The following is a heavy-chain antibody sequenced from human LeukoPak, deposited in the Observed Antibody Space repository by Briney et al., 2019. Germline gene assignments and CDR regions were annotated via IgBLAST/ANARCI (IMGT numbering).Heavy chain of an antibody. Sequence: GGSLRLSCAASGFTFSSYAMHWVRQAPGKGLEWVAVISYDGSNKYYADSVKGRFTISRDNAKNSLYLQMNSLRAEDTAVYYCARGVVVVPAAILEVMDYWGQGTLVTVSS. V-gene: IGHV3-30-3*01. CDR2: ISYDGSNK. J-gene: IGHJ4*02. CDR3: ARGVVVVPAAILEVMDY. D-gene: IGHD2-2*02. CDR1: GFTFSSYA.